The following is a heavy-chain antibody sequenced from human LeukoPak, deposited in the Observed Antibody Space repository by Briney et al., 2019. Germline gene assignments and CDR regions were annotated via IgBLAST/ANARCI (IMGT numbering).Heavy chain of an antibody. CDR2: INPNSGGT. J-gene: IGHJ5*02. CDR1: GYTFTGYY. V-gene: IGHV1-2*02. CDR3: ARSQGGYCSSTSCPTWFDP. D-gene: IGHD2-2*01. Sequence: SVKVSCKASGYTFTGYYMHWVRQAPGQGLEWMGWINPNSGGTNYAQKFQGRVTMTRDTSISTAYMELSRLRSDDTAVYYCARSQGGYCSSTSCPTWFDPWGQGTLVTVSS.